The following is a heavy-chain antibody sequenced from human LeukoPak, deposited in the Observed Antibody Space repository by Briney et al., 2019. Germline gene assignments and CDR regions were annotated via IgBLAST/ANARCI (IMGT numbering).Heavy chain of an antibody. CDR2: ISSSSSYI. Sequence: GGSLRLSCAASGFTFDDYDMSWVRQAPGKGLEWVSSISSSSSYIYYADSVKGRFTISRDNAKNSLYLQMNSLRAEDTAVYYCARYDSSGLSSYFDYWGQGTLVTVSS. D-gene: IGHD3-22*01. CDR1: GFTFDDYD. J-gene: IGHJ4*02. V-gene: IGHV3-21*01. CDR3: ARYDSSGLSSYFDY.